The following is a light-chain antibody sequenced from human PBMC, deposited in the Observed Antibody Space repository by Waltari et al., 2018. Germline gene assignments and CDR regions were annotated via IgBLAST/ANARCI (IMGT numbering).Light chain of an antibody. Sequence: EIVMTQSPATLSVSPGERATLSCRASQSVSIHLAWYQQKPGQAPRLLIYGASTRATGIPVRFSGSGSGTEFTLTISSLQSEDFAVYYCQQYNNWPPWTFGQGTKVEIK. V-gene: IGKV3-15*01. CDR1: QSVSIH. CDR2: GAS. CDR3: QQYNNWPPWT. J-gene: IGKJ1*01.